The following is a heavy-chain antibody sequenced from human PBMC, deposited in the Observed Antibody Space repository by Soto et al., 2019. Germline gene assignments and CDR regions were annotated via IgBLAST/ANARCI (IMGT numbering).Heavy chain of an antibody. CDR1: GGTFSSYA. CDR2: IIPIFGTA. D-gene: IGHD3-22*01. J-gene: IGHJ4*02. CDR3: ARYYSSGYKAHFDY. V-gene: IGHV1-69*13. Sequence: SVKVSCKASGGTFSSYAISWVRQAPGQGLEWMGGIIPIFGTANYAQKFQGRVTITADESTSTAYMELSSLRSEDTAVYYCARYYSSGYKAHFDYWGQGTLVTVSS.